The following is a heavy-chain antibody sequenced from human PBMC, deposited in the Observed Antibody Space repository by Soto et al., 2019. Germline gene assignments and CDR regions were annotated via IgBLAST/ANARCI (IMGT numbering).Heavy chain of an antibody. CDR2: IYYSGST. D-gene: IGHD6-13*01. Sequence: PSETLSLTCTVSGGSLSSYYWRLIRQPPGKGLECIWYIYYSGSTNYNPSLKSRVTISVDTSKNQFSLKLSSVTAADTAVYYCAREGYSSSWRHDAFDIWGQGPMVNVSS. V-gene: IGHV4-59*01. CDR1: GGSLSSYY. J-gene: IGHJ3*02. CDR3: AREGYSSSWRHDAFDI.